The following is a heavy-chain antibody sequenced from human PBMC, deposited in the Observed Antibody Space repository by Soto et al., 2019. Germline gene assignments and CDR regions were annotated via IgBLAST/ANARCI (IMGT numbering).Heavy chain of an antibody. CDR2: IYSSGRT. CDR3: ASNSYGYIFYEY. V-gene: IGHV4-30-4*01. Sequence: QVQLQESGPGLVKPSQTLSLTCTVSGGSISSGDYYWSWIRQPPGKGLEWIGYIYSSGRTYYYPSRKSRVTISVDTSKNQFSLTLSSVTVADTVVYYCASNSYGYIFYEYWGQGTLVTVSS. D-gene: IGHD5-18*01. J-gene: IGHJ4*02. CDR1: GGSISSGDYY.